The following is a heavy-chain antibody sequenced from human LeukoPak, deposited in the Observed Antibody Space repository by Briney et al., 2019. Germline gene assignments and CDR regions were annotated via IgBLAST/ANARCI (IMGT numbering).Heavy chain of an antibody. Sequence: GGSLRLSCAASGCTFSNYAMHWVRQAPGKGLEWVAVISYDGSNKYYADSVKGRFTISRDNSKNTLYLQMNSLRADDTAVYYSARWGGQYDFWSGYYSFDYWGQGTLVTVSS. CDR3: ARWGGQYDFWSGYYSFDY. V-gene: IGHV3-30*04. D-gene: IGHD3-3*01. CDR2: ISYDGSNK. J-gene: IGHJ4*02. CDR1: GCTFSNYA.